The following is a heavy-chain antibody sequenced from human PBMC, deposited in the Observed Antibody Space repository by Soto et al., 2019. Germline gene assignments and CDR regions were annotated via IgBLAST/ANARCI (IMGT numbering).Heavy chain of an antibody. V-gene: IGHV1-69*13. CDR2: IIPIFGTA. CDR1: GGTFSSYA. CDR3: ARAARLQAHYYYGMDV. D-gene: IGHD4-4*01. J-gene: IGHJ6*02. Sequence: ASVKVSCKASGGTFSSYAISWVRQAPGQGLEWMGGIIPIFGTADYAQKFQGRVTITADESTSTAYMELSSLRSEDTAVYYCARAARLQAHYYYGMDVWGQGTTVTVSS.